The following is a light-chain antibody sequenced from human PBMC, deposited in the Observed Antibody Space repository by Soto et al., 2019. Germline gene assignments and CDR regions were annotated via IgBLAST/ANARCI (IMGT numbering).Light chain of an antibody. J-gene: IGLJ1*01. V-gene: IGLV2-14*01. CDR1: SSDIGVYDY. CDR3: ASYGGVYYV. CDR2: EVS. Sequence: QSVLTQPASVSGSPGQSITISCTGTSSDIGVYDYVPWYQHHPGKAPKLMIYEVSNRPSGVSNRFFGSKSGNTASLTISGLQTEDEADYFCASYGGVYYVFGTGTKV.